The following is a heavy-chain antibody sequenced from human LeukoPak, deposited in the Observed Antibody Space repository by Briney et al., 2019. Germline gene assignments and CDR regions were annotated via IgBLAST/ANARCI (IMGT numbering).Heavy chain of an antibody. J-gene: IGHJ4*02. CDR3: AKDMDSSGCDY. Sequence: GGSLRLSCAASGFTFSDYAMHWVRQAPGKGLEWVAVISYDGSNKYYADSVKGRFTISRDNSKNTLYLQMNSLRAEDTAVYYCAKDMDSSGCDYWGQGTLVTVSS. CDR1: GFTFSDYA. D-gene: IGHD6-19*01. CDR2: ISYDGSNK. V-gene: IGHV3-30*04.